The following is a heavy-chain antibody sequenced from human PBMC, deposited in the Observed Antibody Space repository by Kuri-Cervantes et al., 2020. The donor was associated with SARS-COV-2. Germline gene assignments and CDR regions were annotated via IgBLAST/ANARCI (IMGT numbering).Heavy chain of an antibody. D-gene: IGHD3-22*01. J-gene: IGHJ3*02. Sequence: GESLKISCAASGFTFSGHWIHWVRQAPGKGLVWVSRINPDGSYTNNADSVKGRFTLSRDNAKNSLYLQMNSLGHKDTALYYCAKVRDNSGYYPDVFDIWGQGTKVTVSS. CDR3: AKVRDNSGYYPDVFDI. CDR2: INPDGSYT. V-gene: IGHV3-74*01. CDR1: GFTFSGHW.